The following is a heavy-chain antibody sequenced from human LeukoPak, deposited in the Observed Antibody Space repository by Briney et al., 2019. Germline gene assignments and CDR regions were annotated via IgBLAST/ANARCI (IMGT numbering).Heavy chain of an antibody. V-gene: IGHV3-30-3*01. D-gene: IGHD3-10*01. CDR3: ASEDYGCMDV. CDR1: GFSFSTYD. J-gene: IGHJ6*02. CDR2: ISYDGSNK. Sequence: GSPRLSCYASGFSFSTYDMHWVRQAPGKGLEWVAVISYDGSNKYYADSVKGRFTISRDNSKNTLYLQMNSLRAEDTAVYYCASEDYGCMDVWGQGTTVTVSS.